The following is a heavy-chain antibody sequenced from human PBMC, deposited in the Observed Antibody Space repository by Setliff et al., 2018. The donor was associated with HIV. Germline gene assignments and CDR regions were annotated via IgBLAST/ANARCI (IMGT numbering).Heavy chain of an antibody. J-gene: IGHJ6*03. Sequence: PGESLKISCAASGFTFDDYGMSWVRQAPGKGLEWVSGINWNGGRIGYADSVKGRFTISRDNAKNSLYLQMNSLRAEDTALYYCARAGYHDSSGYLGPDYYYMDVWGKGTRSPSP. V-gene: IGHV3-20*04. CDR1: GFTFDDYG. CDR3: ARAGYHDSSGYLGPDYYYMDV. CDR2: INWNGGRI. D-gene: IGHD3-22*01.